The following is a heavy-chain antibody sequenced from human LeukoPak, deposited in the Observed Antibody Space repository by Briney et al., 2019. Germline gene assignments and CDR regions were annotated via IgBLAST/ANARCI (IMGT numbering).Heavy chain of an antibody. CDR1: GFTLSSIY. V-gene: IGHV3-53*01. J-gene: IGHJ4*02. D-gene: IGHD3-3*01. Sequence: GGSLRLSCEASGFTLSSIYMSWVRQTPAKGLEWVSGFYSDGNTDYADSVKGRFTISSDNSKNTVYLQMNSLRAEDTAVYYCATHYDFWSGPIRWGQGTLVTVSS. CDR2: FYSDGNT. CDR3: ATHYDFWSGPIR.